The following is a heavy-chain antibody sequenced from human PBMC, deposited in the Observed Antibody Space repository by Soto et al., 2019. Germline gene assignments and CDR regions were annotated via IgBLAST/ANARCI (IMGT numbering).Heavy chain of an antibody. J-gene: IGHJ6*02. Sequence: EVQLVESGGGLVKPGGSLRLSCAAYGFTFRSYSMNWVRQAPGKGLEWVSSISSSSSYIYYADSVKGRFTISRDNAKNSLYLQMNSLRAEDTAVYYCAREDYGDYYYYGMDVWGQGTTVTASS. V-gene: IGHV3-21*01. CDR1: GFTFRSYS. CDR2: ISSSSSYI. D-gene: IGHD4-17*01. CDR3: AREDYGDYYYYGMDV.